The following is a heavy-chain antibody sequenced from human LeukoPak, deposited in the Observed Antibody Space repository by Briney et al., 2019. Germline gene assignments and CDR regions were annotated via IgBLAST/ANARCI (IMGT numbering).Heavy chain of an antibody. V-gene: IGHV4-4*02. Sequence: PSETLSLTCAVSGGSISSSNWWSWVRPPPGKGLEWIGEIYHSGSTNYNPSLKSRVTISVDKSKNQFSLKLSSVTAADTAVYYCARXXCGGDCYSRPNWFDPWGQGTLVTVSS. CDR3: ARXXCGGDCYSRPNWFDP. CDR2: IYHSGST. CDR1: GGSISSSNW. J-gene: IGHJ5*02. D-gene: IGHD2-21*02.